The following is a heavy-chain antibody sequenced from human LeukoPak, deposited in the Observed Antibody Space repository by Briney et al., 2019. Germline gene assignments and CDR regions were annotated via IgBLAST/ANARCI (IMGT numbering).Heavy chain of an antibody. D-gene: IGHD6-19*01. V-gene: IGHV3-23*01. J-gene: IGHJ4*02. CDR2: ISGSGGNT. CDR3: AKGSIAVALFDY. CDR1: GFTFSSYA. Sequence: PGGSLRLSCAASGFTFSSYAMSWVRQAPGKGLEWVSAISGSGGNTYYADSVRGRVTISRDNSKNTLYMQMNSLRAEDTAVYYCAKGSIAVALFDYWGQGTLVTVSS.